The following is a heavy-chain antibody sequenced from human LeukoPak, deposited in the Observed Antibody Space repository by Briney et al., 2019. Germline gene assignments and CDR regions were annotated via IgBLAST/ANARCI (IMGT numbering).Heavy chain of an antibody. CDR1: GFTFSSYA. Sequence: GGSLRLSCAASGFTFSSYAMSWVRQAPGKGLEWVSAISGSGGSTYYADSVKGRFTISRDNSKNTLYLQTNSLRAEDTAVYYCAKEKFIANPHVLLWFENWGQGTLVTVSS. V-gene: IGHV3-23*01. CDR3: AKEKFIANPHVLLWFEN. D-gene: IGHD3-10*01. J-gene: IGHJ5*02. CDR2: ISGSGGST.